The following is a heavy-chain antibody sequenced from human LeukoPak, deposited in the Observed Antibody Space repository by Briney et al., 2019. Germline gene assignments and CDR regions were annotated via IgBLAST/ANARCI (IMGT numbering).Heavy chain of an antibody. CDR3: ARGPYYYDSSGNFDY. CDR1: GDSISDSISDYY. Sequence: PSETLSLTCTVSGDSISDSISDYYWSWIRQPAGKGLEWIGRIFPGGSTNYNPSLKSRITMSVDTSKNQFSLKLSSVTAADTAVYYCARGPYYYDSSGNFDYWGQGILVTVST. V-gene: IGHV4-4*07. CDR2: IFPGGST. D-gene: IGHD3-22*01. J-gene: IGHJ4*01.